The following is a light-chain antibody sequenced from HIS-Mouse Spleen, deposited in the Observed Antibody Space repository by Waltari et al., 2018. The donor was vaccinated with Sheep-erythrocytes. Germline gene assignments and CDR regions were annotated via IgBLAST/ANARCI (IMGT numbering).Light chain of an antibody. V-gene: IGKV1-39*01. J-gene: IGKJ4*01. CDR2: AAS. Sequence: DIQMTQSPSSLSASVGDRVTIPFRASQSISSYLNWYQQKPGKAPKLLIYAASSLQSGVPSRFSGSGSGTDFTLTISSLQPEDFATYYCQQSYSTPPLTFGGGTKVEIK. CDR3: QQSYSTPPLT. CDR1: QSISSY.